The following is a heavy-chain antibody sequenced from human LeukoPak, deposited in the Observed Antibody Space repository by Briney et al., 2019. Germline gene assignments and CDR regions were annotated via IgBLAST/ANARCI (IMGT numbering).Heavy chain of an antibody. D-gene: IGHD3-16*01. Sequence: ASVKVSCKASGGTFSSYAISWVRQAPGQRLEWMGRIIPSLGTANYAQKFQGKVTITADKSTSTAYMELSSLRSEDTAVYYWAGGDFRPPDYYFDYWGQGTLVTVSS. V-gene: IGHV1-69*04. J-gene: IGHJ4*02. CDR1: GGTFSSYA. CDR3: AGGDFRPPDYYFDY. CDR2: IIPSLGTA.